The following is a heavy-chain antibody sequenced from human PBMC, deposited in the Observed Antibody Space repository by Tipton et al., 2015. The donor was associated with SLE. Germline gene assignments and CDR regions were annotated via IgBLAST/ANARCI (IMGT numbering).Heavy chain of an antibody. J-gene: IGHJ3*02. D-gene: IGHD7-27*01. CDR2: IDYNGST. Sequence: TLSLTCTVSGGSLSTYYWSWIRQPPGKGLEWIGYIDYNGSTNYKASLRSRVTMSVDRSKNQFSLKLSSVTAADTAVYYCARPTGDKWAFDIWGQGTMVTVSS. CDR1: GGSLSTYY. CDR3: ARPTGDKWAFDI. V-gene: IGHV4-59*08.